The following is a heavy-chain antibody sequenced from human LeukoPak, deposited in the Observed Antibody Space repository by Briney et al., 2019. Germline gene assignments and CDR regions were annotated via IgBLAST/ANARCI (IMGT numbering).Heavy chain of an antibody. V-gene: IGHV3-48*03. CDR1: GFTFSSYE. D-gene: IGHD3-9*01. Sequence: GGSLRLSCAASGFTFSSYEMNWVRQAPGKGLQWVSYVTSSGLTTHYADSVKGRFTISRDNAKNSLYLQMNSLRAEDTAVYYCASSGYYDILTGYPPNYFDYWGQGTLVTVSS. CDR2: VTSSGLTT. CDR3: ASSGYYDILTGYPPNYFDY. J-gene: IGHJ4*02.